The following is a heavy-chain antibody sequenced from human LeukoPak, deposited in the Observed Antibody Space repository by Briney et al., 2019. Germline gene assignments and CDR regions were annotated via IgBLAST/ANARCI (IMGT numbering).Heavy chain of an antibody. CDR3: ARDQYYDSSGYYGY. D-gene: IGHD3-22*01. CDR1: GFTFSSYG. J-gene: IGHJ4*02. V-gene: IGHV3-48*04. Sequence: GGSLRLSCAASGFTFSSYGMSWVRQAPGKGLEWVSAISSSGSTIYYADSVKGRFTISRDNAKNSLYLQMNSLRAEDTAVYYCARDQYYDSSGYYGYWGQGTLVTVSS. CDR2: ISSSGSTI.